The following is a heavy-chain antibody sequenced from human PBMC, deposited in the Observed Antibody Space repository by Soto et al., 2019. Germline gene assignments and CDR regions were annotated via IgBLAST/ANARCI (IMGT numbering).Heavy chain of an antibody. D-gene: IGHD3-3*01. V-gene: IGHV3-11*01. Sequence: PGGSLRLSCAASGFTFSDYYMSWIRQAPGKGLEWVSYISSSGSTIYYADSVKGRFTISRDNAKNSLYLQMNSLRAEDTAAYYCARDGRYDFWSGYYPPIAVGPMDVWGQGTTVTVSS. CDR2: ISSSGSTI. J-gene: IGHJ6*02. CDR3: ARDGRYDFWSGYYPPIAVGPMDV. CDR1: GFTFSDYY.